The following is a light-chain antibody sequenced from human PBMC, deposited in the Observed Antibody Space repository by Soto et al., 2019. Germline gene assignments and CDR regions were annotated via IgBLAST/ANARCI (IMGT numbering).Light chain of an antibody. CDR2: DVS. Sequence: DIQMTQSPSTLSASVGDRVSMTCRASQTINSWLAWYQQKPGKAPKLLIYDVSSLESGVPSRFSGSGSGTEFTLTISSLQPDDVATYYCQQYNTFWTFGQGTKVNIK. CDR3: QQYNTFWT. J-gene: IGKJ1*01. V-gene: IGKV1-5*01. CDR1: QTINSW.